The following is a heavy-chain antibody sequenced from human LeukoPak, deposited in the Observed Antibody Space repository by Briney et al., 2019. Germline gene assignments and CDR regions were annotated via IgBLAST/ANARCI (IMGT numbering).Heavy chain of an antibody. CDR3: ARVPYCSGGSCYPYYYYGMDV. CDR2: MNPNSGNT. CDR1: GYTFTSYD. D-gene: IGHD2-15*01. J-gene: IGHJ6*02. Sequence: RASVKVSCKASGYTFTSYDINWARQATGQGLEWMGWMNPNSGNTGYAQKFQGRATMTRNTSISTAYMELSSLRSEDTAVYYCARVPYCSGGSCYPYYYYGMDVWGQGITVTVSS. V-gene: IGHV1-8*01.